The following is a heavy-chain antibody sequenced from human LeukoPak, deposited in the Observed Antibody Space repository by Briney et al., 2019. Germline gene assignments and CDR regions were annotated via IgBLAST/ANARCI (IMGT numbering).Heavy chain of an antibody. CDR3: ARDSRDGYNSYYFDY. J-gene: IGHJ4*02. D-gene: IGHD5-24*01. Sequence: GGSLRLSCAASEFIFSNYGMCWVRQAPGKGLEWVAVISYDGSNKYYADSVKGRFTISRDNSKNTPYLQMNSLRAEDTAVYYCARDSRDGYNSYYFDYWGQGTLVTVSS. CDR1: EFIFSNYG. V-gene: IGHV3-30*19. CDR2: ISYDGSNK.